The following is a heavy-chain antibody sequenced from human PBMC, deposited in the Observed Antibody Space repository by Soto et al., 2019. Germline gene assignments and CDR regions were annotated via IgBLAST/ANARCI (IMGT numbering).Heavy chain of an antibody. J-gene: IGHJ6*03. CDR3: ARERQERYCSSTSCSNYYYYMDV. Sequence: SETLSLTCTVSGGSISSSSYYWGWIRQPPGKGLEWIGSIYYSGSTYYNPSLKSRVTISVDTSKNQFSLKLSSVTAADTAVYYCARERQERYCSSTSCSNYYYYMDVWGKGTTVTVSS. CDR1: GGSISSSSYY. D-gene: IGHD2-2*01. CDR2: IYYSGST. V-gene: IGHV4-39*01.